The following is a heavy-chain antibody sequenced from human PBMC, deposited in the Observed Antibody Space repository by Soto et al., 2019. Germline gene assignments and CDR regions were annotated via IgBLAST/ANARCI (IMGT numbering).Heavy chain of an antibody. CDR2: IYYSGST. J-gene: IGHJ4*02. V-gene: IGHV4-30-4*01. CDR1: GGSISSGDYY. Sequence: QVQLQESGPGLVKPSQTLSLTCTVSGGSISSGDYYWSWIRQPPGKGLEWIGYIYYSGSTYYNPSLKRRVTISVDTSKNRFSLKLSSVTTADTAVYYCAESVGAAAAAFDYWGQGTLVTVSS. CDR3: AESVGAAAAAFDY. D-gene: IGHD6-13*01.